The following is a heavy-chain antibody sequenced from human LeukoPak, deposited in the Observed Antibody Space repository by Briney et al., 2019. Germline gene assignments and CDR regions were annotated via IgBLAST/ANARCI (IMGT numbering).Heavy chain of an antibody. CDR2: IYTSGST. V-gene: IGHV4-4*07. J-gene: IGHJ6*02. Sequence: SETLSLTCTVSGGSISSYYWSWIRQPAGKGLEWIGRIYTSGSTNYNPSLKSRVTMSVDTSKNQFSLKLSSVTAADTAVYYCARDPRVTTIRYYYYGMDVWGQGTTVTVSS. CDR1: GGSISSYY. D-gene: IGHD4-11*01. CDR3: ARDPRVTTIRYYYYGMDV.